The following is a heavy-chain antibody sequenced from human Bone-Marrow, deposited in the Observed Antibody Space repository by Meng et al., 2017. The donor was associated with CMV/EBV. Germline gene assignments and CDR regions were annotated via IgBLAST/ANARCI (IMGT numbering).Heavy chain of an antibody. CDR3: AREGDYGGNSGFNYYGMDV. CDR2: INPIFGTA. Sequence: SVKVSCKASGGTFSSYAISWVRQAPGQGLEWMGGINPIFGTANYAQKFQGRVTITTDESTSTAYMELSSLRSEDTAVYYCAREGDYGGNSGFNYYGMDVWGQGTTATVSS. J-gene: IGHJ6*02. D-gene: IGHD4-23*01. V-gene: IGHV1-69*05. CDR1: GGTFSSYA.